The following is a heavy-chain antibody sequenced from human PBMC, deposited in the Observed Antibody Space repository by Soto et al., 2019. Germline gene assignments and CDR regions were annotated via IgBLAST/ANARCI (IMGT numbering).Heavy chain of an antibody. Sequence: QVQLVESGGGVVQPGGSLRLSCAASGFTFGRHGMHWDRQAPGKGLEWVAVIGSDGRRDSYADSVKDRFTISRDNGQNTLYLKMNSLRAEDTAVYYCARDDYYGDNGLDYWGQGTRVTVSS. CDR3: ARDDYYGDNGLDY. CDR1: GFTFGRHG. J-gene: IGHJ4*02. V-gene: IGHV3-33*01. CDR2: IGSDGRRD. D-gene: IGHD4-17*01.